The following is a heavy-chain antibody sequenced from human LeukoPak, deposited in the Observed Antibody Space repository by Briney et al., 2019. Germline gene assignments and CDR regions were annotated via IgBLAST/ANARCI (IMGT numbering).Heavy chain of an antibody. CDR2: IYYSGST. CDR1: GGSISSYY. CDR3: ARHCSGGSCFTDDAFDI. Sequence: SETLSPTCTVSGGSISSYYWSWIRQPPGKGLEWIGYIYYSGSTNYNPSLKSRVTISVDTSKNQFSLKLSSVTAADTAVYYCARHCSGGSCFTDDAFDIWGQGTMVTVSS. J-gene: IGHJ3*02. D-gene: IGHD2-15*01. V-gene: IGHV4-59*08.